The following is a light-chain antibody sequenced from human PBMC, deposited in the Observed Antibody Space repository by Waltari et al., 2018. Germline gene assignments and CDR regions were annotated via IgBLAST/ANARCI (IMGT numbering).Light chain of an antibody. CDR3: QQSYSTPYT. V-gene: IGKV1-39*01. Sequence: DIQMTQSPSSLSASVGDRVTIPCRASQSISSYLNWYQHKPGKAPKLLIYAASSLQSGVPSRFSGSGSGTDCTLTISSLQPEDFATYYCQQSYSTPYTFGQGTKLEIK. J-gene: IGKJ2*01. CDR2: AAS. CDR1: QSISSY.